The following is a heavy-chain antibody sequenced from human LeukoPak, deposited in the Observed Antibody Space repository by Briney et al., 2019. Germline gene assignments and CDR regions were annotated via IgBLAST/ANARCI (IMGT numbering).Heavy chain of an antibody. CDR3: ARVGGSGSLRTFDY. CDR2: IYTSGST. V-gene: IGHV4-61*02. D-gene: IGHD3-10*01. J-gene: IGHJ4*02. Sequence: SETLSLTCTVSGGSISSGSYYWSWIRQPAGKGLEWIGRIYTSGSTNYNPSLKSRVTISVDTSKNQLSLKLSSVTAADTAVYYCARVGGSGSLRTFDYWGQGTLVTVSS. CDR1: GGSISSGSYY.